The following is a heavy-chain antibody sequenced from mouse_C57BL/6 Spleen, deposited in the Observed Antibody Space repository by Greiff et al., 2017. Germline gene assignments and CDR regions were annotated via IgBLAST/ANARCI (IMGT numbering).Heavy chain of an antibody. CDR3: ARYGKTDGYFDV. J-gene: IGHJ1*03. Sequence: QVQLQQPGAELVRPGSSVKLSCKASGYTFTSYWMDWVKQRPGQGLEWIGNIYPSDSETHYNQKFKDKATLTVDKSSSTAYMQLSSLTSEDSAVYYCARYGKTDGYFDVWGTGTTVTVSA. D-gene: IGHD1-1*01. CDR2: IYPSDSET. V-gene: IGHV1-61*01. CDR1: GYTFTSYW.